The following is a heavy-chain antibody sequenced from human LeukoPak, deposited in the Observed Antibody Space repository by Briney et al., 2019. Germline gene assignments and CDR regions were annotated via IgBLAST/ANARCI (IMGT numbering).Heavy chain of an antibody. CDR2: ISGRGGST. Sequence: GGSLRLSCAASGFTVSSNYMSWVRQAPGKGLEWVSAISGRGGSTYYADSVKGRFTISRDNSKNTLYLQMNSLRAEDTAVYYCAKPTGVNTVTAPFEYWGQGTLGTVSS. D-gene: IGHD2-21*02. V-gene: IGHV3-23*01. J-gene: IGHJ4*02. CDR1: GFTVSSNY. CDR3: AKPTGVNTVTAPFEY.